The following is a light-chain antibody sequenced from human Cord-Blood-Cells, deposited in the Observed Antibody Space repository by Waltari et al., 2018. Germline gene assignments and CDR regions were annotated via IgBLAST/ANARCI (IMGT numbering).Light chain of an antibody. CDR3: GTWDSSLSAGV. Sequence: QSVLTQPPSVSAAPGQKVTISCSGSSSNIGNNYVSWYQQLPGPAPKLLIYDNNKRPSGIPDRCSGSKYGTSATLGITGLQTGDEADYYCGTWDSSLSAGVFGGGTKLTVL. CDR2: DNN. V-gene: IGLV1-51*01. CDR1: SSNIGNNY. J-gene: IGLJ3*02.